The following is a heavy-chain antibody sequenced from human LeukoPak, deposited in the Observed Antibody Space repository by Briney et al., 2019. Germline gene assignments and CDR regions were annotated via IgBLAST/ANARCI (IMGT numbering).Heavy chain of an antibody. V-gene: IGHV3-21*01. CDR2: ISSSSSYI. CDR1: GFTFSSYS. Sequence: GGSLRLSCAASGFTFSSYSMNWVRQAPGKGLEWVSSISSSSSYIYYADSVKGRFTISRDNAKNSLYLQMNSLRAEDTAVYYCAGLRAVAGYSTFDYWGQGTLVTVSS. J-gene: IGHJ4*02. D-gene: IGHD6-19*01. CDR3: AGLRAVAGYSTFDY.